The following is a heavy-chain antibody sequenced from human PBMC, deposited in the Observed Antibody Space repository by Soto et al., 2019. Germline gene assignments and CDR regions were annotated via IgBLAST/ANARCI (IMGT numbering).Heavy chain of an antibody. J-gene: IGHJ4*02. Sequence: GGSLRLSCAASGFTFSSYAMSWVRQAPGKGLEWVSAISGSGGSTYYADSVKGRFTISRENSKNTLYLQMNSLRAEDTAVYYCAKRYSSGWFGDYFDYWGQGTLVTVSS. CDR3: AKRYSSGWFGDYFDY. CDR2: ISGSGGST. V-gene: IGHV3-23*01. D-gene: IGHD6-19*01. CDR1: GFTFSSYA.